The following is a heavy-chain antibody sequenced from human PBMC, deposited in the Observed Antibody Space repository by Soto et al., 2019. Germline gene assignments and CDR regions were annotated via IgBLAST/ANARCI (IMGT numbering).Heavy chain of an antibody. V-gene: IGHV2-5*02. CDR2: IYWDDDK. D-gene: IGHD1-26*01. CDR3: AHSPTIVGATYFDY. CDR1: GFSLSTSGVG. Sequence: QITLKESGPTLVKPTQTLTLTCTFSGFSLSTSGVGVGWIRQPPGKALEWLALIYWDDDKRYSPSLKSRLTIXKXTXXNQVVLTMTNMDPVDTATYYCAHSPTIVGATYFDYWGQGTLVTVSS. J-gene: IGHJ4*02.